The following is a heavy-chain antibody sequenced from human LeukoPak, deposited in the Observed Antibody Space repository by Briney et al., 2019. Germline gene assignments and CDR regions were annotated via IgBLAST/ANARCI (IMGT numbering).Heavy chain of an antibody. J-gene: IGHJ6*02. CDR2: SSAYNGNT. D-gene: IGHD6-13*01. CDR1: GYTFTSYG. CDR3: ARCIAAAGVCYYGMDV. Sequence: ASVKVSCKASGYTFTSYGISWVRQAPGQGLEWMGWSSAYNGNTNYAQKLQGRVTMTTDTSTSTAYMELRSLRSDDTAVYYCARCIAAAGVCYYGMDVWGQGTTVTVSS. V-gene: IGHV1-18*01.